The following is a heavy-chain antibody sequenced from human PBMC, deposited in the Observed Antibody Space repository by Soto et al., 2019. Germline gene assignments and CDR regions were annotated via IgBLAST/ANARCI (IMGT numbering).Heavy chain of an antibody. CDR1: GFTFTRYS. J-gene: IGHJ4*02. Sequence: EVQLVESGGGLVKPGGSLRLSCAASGFTFTRYSMNWVRQAPGKGLEWVSSISSTTTYIYYGDSMKGRFTISRDNAKNSLYLEMNSLRAEDTAVYYCARESEDLTSNFDYLVQGPLVTVSS. CDR2: ISSTTTYI. CDR3: ARESEDLTSNFDY. V-gene: IGHV3-21*06.